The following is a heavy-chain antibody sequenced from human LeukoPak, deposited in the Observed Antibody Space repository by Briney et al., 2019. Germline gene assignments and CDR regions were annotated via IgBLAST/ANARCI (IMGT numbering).Heavy chain of an antibody. Sequence: SETLSLTCTVSGGSISSYYWSWIRQPPGKGLEWIGYIYYSGSTNYNPSLKSRVTISVDTSKNQFSLKLSSVTAADTAVYYCARDSELYSSSSNYYYXXXXVXXXXXXVTV. D-gene: IGHD6-6*01. V-gene: IGHV4-59*01. CDR1: GGSISSYY. CDR3: ARDSELYSSSSNYYYXXXXV. CDR2: IYYSGST. J-gene: IGHJ6*01.